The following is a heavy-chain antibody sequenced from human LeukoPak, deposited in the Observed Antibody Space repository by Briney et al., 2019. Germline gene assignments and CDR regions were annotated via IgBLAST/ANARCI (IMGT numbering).Heavy chain of an antibody. V-gene: IGHV4-34*01. J-gene: IGHJ6*02. CDR3: ARGRYCSGGSCYHNYYYYYGMDV. Sequence: SETLSLTCAVYGGSFSGYYWSWIRQPPGKGLEWIGEINHSGSTNYNPSLKSRVTISVDTSKNQFSLKLSSVPAADTAVYYCARGRYCSGGSCYHNYYYYYGMDVWGQGTTVTVSS. CDR1: GGSFSGYY. CDR2: INHSGST. D-gene: IGHD2-15*01.